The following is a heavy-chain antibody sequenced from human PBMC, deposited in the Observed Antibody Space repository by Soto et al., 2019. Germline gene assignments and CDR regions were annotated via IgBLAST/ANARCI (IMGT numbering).Heavy chain of an antibody. CDR2: ISAYNGNT. V-gene: IGHV1-18*01. Sequence: ASVKVSCKASGYTFTSYGISWVRQAPGQGLEWMGWISAYNGNTNYAQKLQGRVTMTTDTSTSTVYMELRSLRSDDTAVYYCARESGSGSLYFDYWGQGTLVTVSS. CDR3: ARESGSGSLYFDY. D-gene: IGHD1-26*01. CDR1: GYTFTSYG. J-gene: IGHJ4*02.